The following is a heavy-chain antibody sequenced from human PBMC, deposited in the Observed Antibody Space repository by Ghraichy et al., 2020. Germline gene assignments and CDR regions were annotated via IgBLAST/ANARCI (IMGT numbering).Heavy chain of an antibody. CDR3: ARRHQRITSFGGVFIGHAFDI. CDR2: INHSGST. D-gene: IGHD3-3*01. CDR1: GGSFSGYY. J-gene: IGHJ3*02. V-gene: IGHV4-34*01. Sequence: SETLSLTCAVYGGSFSGYYWSWIRQPPGKGLEWIGEINHSGSTNYNPSLKSRVTISVDTSKNQFSLKLSSVTAADTAVYYCARRHQRITSFGGVFIGHAFDIWGQGTMVTVSS.